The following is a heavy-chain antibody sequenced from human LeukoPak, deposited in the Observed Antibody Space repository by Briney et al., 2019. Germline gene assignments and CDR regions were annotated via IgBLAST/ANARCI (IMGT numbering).Heavy chain of an antibody. J-gene: IGHJ6*02. V-gene: IGHV3-30*18. Sequence: PGGSLRLSCAASGFTFSSYGMPWVRQAPGKGLEWVAVITYDGSNKYYADSVKGRFTISRDNSKNTLYLQMNSLRAEDTAVYYCAKGKGDIVVVPGVAPYYYYGMDVWGQGTTVTVSS. CDR1: GFTFSSYG. D-gene: IGHD2-2*01. CDR2: ITYDGSNK. CDR3: AKGKGDIVVVPGVAPYYYYGMDV.